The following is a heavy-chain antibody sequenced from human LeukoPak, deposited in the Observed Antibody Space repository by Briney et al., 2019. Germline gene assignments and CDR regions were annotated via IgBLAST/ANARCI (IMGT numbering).Heavy chain of an antibody. V-gene: IGHV3-7*03. CDR1: GFTFSSYW. CDR2: IMQDGSEK. Sequence: GGSLRLSCAASGFTFSSYWMSWVRQAPGKGLEWVANIMQDGSEKYYVDSVKGRFTISRDNAKNSLYLQMNSLRAEDTAVYYCARYSGSYEVNYYYYYGMDVWGQGTTVTVSS. D-gene: IGHD1-26*01. CDR3: ARYSGSYEVNYYYYYGMDV. J-gene: IGHJ6*02.